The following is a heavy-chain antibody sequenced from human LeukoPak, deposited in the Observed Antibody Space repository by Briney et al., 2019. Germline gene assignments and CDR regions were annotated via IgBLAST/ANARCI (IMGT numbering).Heavy chain of an antibody. J-gene: IGHJ4*02. V-gene: IGHV1-69*10. CDR3: ARDRGYDSSGYSPTGPLFDY. CDR1: GGTFSSYA. D-gene: IGHD3-22*01. CDR2: IIPILGIA. Sequence: SVKVSCKASGGTFSSYAISWVRQAPGQGLEWMGGIIPILGIANYAQKFQGRVTITADKSTSTAYMELSSLRSEDTAVYYCARDRGYDSSGYSPTGPLFDYWGQGTLVTVSS.